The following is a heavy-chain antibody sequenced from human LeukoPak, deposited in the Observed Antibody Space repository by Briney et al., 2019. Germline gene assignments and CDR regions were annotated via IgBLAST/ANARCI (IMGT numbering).Heavy chain of an antibody. CDR3: ARGGPGYGSGSYCLDY. J-gene: IGHJ4*02. CDR2: IYYSGNT. V-gene: IGHV4-59*08. CDR1: GGSISSYY. D-gene: IGHD3-10*01. Sequence: SETLSLTCTVSGGSISSYYWSWIRQPPGKGLEWIGYIYYSGNTNYNPSLKSRVTISVDTSKNQFSLKLSSVTAADTAVYYCARGGPGYGSGSYCLDYWGQGTLVTVSS.